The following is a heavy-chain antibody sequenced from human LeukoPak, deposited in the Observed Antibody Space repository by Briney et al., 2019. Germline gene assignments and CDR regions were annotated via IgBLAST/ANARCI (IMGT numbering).Heavy chain of an antibody. CDR3: ARDLGYSSGPNY. V-gene: IGHV3-21*01. Sequence: GGSLRLSCAASGFSFSSFSMNWVRQAPGKGLEWVSYISGGSSFTYYVDSVKGRFTISRDNARNSLYLQMNSLRAEDTAVYYCARDLGYSSGPNYWGQGTRVTVSS. CDR2: ISGGSSFT. J-gene: IGHJ4*02. CDR1: GFSFSSFS. D-gene: IGHD6-19*01.